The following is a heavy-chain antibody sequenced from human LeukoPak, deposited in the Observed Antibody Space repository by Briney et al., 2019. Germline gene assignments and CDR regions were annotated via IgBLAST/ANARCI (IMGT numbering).Heavy chain of an antibody. Sequence: ASVEVSCKASGGTFSSYTISWVRQAPGQGLEWMGRIIPILGIANYAQKFQGRVTITADKSTSTAYMELSSLRSEDTAVYYCARDLWQQLPDYWGQGTLVTVSS. CDR2: IIPILGIA. V-gene: IGHV1-69*04. CDR1: GGTFSSYT. D-gene: IGHD6-13*01. CDR3: ARDLWQQLPDY. J-gene: IGHJ4*02.